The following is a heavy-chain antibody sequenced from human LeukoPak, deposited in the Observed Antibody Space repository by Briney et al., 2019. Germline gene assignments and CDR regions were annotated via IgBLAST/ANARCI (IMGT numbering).Heavy chain of an antibody. Sequence: SETLSLTCTVSGGSISSYYWSWIRQPAGKGLEWIGRIYTSGSTNYNPSLKSRVTMSVDTSKNQFSLKLGSVTAADTAVYYCARDNPSPPAFDYWGQGTLVTVSS. CDR2: IYTSGST. CDR3: ARDNPSPPAFDY. V-gene: IGHV4-4*07. J-gene: IGHJ4*02. CDR1: GGSISSYY. D-gene: IGHD1-14*01.